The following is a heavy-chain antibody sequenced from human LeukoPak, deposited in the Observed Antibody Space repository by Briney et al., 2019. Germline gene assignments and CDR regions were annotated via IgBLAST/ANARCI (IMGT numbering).Heavy chain of an antibody. D-gene: IGHD4-23*01. J-gene: IGHJ3*02. CDR3: ASAYGGNSPGAFDI. V-gene: IGHV3-20*04. CDR2: INWNGGST. CDR1: GFTFDDYG. Sequence: GGSLRLSCAASGFTFDDYGMSWVRQAPGKGLEWVSGINWNGGSTGYADPVKGRFTISRDNAKNSLYLQMNSLRAEDTALYYCASAYGGNSPGAFDIWGQGTMVTVSS.